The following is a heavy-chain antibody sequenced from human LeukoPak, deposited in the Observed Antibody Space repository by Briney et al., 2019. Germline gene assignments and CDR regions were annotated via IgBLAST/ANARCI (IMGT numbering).Heavy chain of an antibody. V-gene: IGHV1-24*01. CDR3: ATWGSSLALCWFGP. J-gene: IGHJ5*02. CDR2: FDPEDGET. Sequence: GASVKVSCKVSGYTLTELSMHWVRQAPGKGLEWMGGFDPEDGETIYAQKFQGRVTMTEDTSTDTAYMELSSLRSEDTAVYYCATWGSSLALCWFGPWGQGTLVTVSS. D-gene: IGHD6-6*01. CDR1: GYTLTELS.